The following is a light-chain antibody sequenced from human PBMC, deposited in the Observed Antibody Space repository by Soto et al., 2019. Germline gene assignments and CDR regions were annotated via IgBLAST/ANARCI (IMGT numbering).Light chain of an antibody. Sequence: DIQMTQSPSTPSGSVGDRVTITCRASQTISSWLAWYQQKPGKAPKLLIYKASTLKSGVPSRFSGSGSGTEFTLTISSLQPDDVATYYCQHYNSYSEAFGQGTKVELK. CDR1: QTISSW. J-gene: IGKJ1*01. CDR2: KAS. V-gene: IGKV1-5*03. CDR3: QHYNSYSEA.